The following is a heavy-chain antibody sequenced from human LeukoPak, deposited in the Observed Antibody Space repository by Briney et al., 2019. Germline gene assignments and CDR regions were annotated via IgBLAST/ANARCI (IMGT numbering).Heavy chain of an antibody. Sequence: TSETLSLTCTVSGGSISSSSYYWGWIRQPPGKGLEWIGSIYYSGSTYYNPSLKSRVTISVDTSKNQFSLKLSSVTAADTAVYYCARLSDIVATVTHYWGQGTLVTVSS. D-gene: IGHD5-12*01. J-gene: IGHJ4*02. CDR3: ARLSDIVATVTHY. CDR2: IYYSGST. CDR1: GGSISSSSYY. V-gene: IGHV4-39*07.